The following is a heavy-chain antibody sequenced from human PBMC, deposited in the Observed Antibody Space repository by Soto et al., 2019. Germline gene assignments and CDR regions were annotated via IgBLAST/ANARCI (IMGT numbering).Heavy chain of an antibody. D-gene: IGHD2-21*02. J-gene: IGHJ6*02. CDR2: IIPIFGTA. V-gene: IGHV1-69*12. CDR1: GGTFSSYA. CDR3: ARTIVVVTATPSHYGMDV. Sequence: QVQLVQSGAEVKKPGSSVKVSCKASGGTFSSYAISWVRQAPGQGLEWMGGIIPIFGTANYAQKFQGRVTITADESTSTAYMELSSLRSEDTAVYYCARTIVVVTATPSHYGMDVWGQGTTVTVSS.